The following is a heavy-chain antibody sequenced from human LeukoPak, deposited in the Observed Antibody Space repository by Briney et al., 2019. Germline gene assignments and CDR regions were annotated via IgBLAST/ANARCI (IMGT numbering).Heavy chain of an antibody. D-gene: IGHD1-14*01. CDR3: ARGTGYGVFDY. CDR2: VNPVGNEK. Sequence: GGSLRLSCAASGIILRTYWLSWVRHTPGKGLEWVANVNPVGNEKYYVDSVKGRFTISRDNAKNTLYLQMNSLRAEDTAVYFCARGTGYGVFDYWGQGTLVTVSS. V-gene: IGHV3-7*02. J-gene: IGHJ4*02. CDR1: GIILRTYW.